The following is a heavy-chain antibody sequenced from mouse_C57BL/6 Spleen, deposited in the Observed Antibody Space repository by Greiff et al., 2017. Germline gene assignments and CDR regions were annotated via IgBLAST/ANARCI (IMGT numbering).Heavy chain of an antibody. CDR3: ARQLRLLYAMDY. CDR1: GYAFSSYW. Sequence: VQLQPSGAELVKPGASVKISCKASGYAFSSYWMNWVKQRPGKGLEWIGQIYPGDGDTNYNGKFKGKATLTADKSSSTAYMQLSSLTSEDSAVYFCARQLRLLYAMDYWGQGTSVTVSS. CDR2: IYPGDGDT. V-gene: IGHV1-80*01. D-gene: IGHD3-2*02. J-gene: IGHJ4*01.